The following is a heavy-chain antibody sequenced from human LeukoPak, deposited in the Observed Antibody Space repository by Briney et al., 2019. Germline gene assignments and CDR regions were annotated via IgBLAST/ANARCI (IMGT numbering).Heavy chain of an antibody. CDR1: GVSISSSNSY. V-gene: IGHV4-39*02. CDR3: ARDHLESYGGTD. J-gene: IGHJ4*02. CDR2: IYYSGNT. Sequence: SETLSLTCTVSGVSISSSNSYWGWIRQPPGKGLEWIGSIYYSGNTYYNASLKSQVSISIDTSKNQFSLRLTSVTAADTAVYCARDHLESYGGTDWGQGTLVTVSS. D-gene: IGHD4-23*01.